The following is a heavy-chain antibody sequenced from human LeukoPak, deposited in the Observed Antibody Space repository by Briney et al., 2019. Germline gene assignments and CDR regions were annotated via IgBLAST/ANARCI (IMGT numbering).Heavy chain of an antibody. CDR2: IYSGGST. CDR3: AARYYYDSSGYFSDAFDI. Sequence: GGSLRLSCAASGFTVSSNYMSWVRQAPGKGLEWVSVIYSGGSTYYADYVKGRFTISRDNSKNTLYLQMNSLRAEDTAVYYCAARYYYDSSGYFSDAFDIWGQGTMVTVSS. V-gene: IGHV3-66*01. CDR1: GFTVSSNY. D-gene: IGHD3-22*01. J-gene: IGHJ3*02.